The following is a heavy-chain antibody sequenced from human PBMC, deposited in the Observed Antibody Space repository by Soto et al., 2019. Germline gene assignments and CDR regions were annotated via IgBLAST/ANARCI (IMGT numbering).Heavy chain of an antibody. V-gene: IGHV1-69*06. Sequence: QEDLVQSGAEVKKPGSSVNVSCKASGGTFASYSITWVRQAPGQRLEWMGEIIPLLKTVNYAQKFQGRVTITGDRSTSPVYMALSRLRSDDTAVYYCARDPVDLFGYMDVWGHGTTVTVS. CDR1: GGTFASYS. CDR3: ARDPVDLFGYMDV. J-gene: IGHJ6*02. CDR2: IIPLLKTV. D-gene: IGHD6-25*01.